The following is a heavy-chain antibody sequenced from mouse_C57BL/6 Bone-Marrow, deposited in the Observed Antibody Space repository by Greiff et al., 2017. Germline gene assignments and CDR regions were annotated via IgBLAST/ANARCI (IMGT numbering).Heavy chain of an antibody. J-gene: IGHJ3*01. V-gene: IGHV1-66*01. CDR3: ARGYYGSSPFAY. CDR2: IYPGSGNT. D-gene: IGHD1-1*01. Sequence: VQLQQSGPELVKPGASVKISCKASGYSFTSYYIHWVKQRPGQGLEWIGWIYPGSGNTKYNEKFKGKATLTADTSSSTAYMQLSSLTSEDSAVYYCARGYYGSSPFAYWGQGTLVTVSA. CDR1: GYSFTSYY.